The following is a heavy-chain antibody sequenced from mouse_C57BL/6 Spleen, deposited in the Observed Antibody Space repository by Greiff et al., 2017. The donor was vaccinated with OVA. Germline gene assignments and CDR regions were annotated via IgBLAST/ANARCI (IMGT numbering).Heavy chain of an antibody. CDR3: ARSPAQAPAWFAY. J-gene: IGHJ3*01. CDR1: GYTFTSYW. V-gene: IGHV1-55*01. D-gene: IGHD3-2*02. CDR2: IYPGSGST. Sequence: QVQLQQSGAELVKPGASVKMSCKASGYTFTSYWITWVKQRPGQGLEWIGDIYPGSGSTNYNEKFKSKATLTVDTSSSTAYMQLSSLTSEDSAVYYCARSPAQAPAWFAYWGQGTLVTVSA.